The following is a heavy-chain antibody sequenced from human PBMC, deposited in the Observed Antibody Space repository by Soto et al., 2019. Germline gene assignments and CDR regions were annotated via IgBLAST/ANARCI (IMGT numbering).Heavy chain of an antibody. Sequence: QINLKESGPTLVKPTQTLTLTCSFSGFSLTTAGVGVGWVRQSPGEALEWLALIYWYDDERYSPSLKTRLTITTDTSKNQVVLKMTNMAPVDTATYYCAHSRNLITEDAQVGDFDYWGQGTLVTVSS. CDR3: AHSRNLITEDAQVGDFDY. CDR1: GFSLTTAGVG. D-gene: IGHD3-10*01. J-gene: IGHJ4*02. CDR2: IYWYDDE. V-gene: IGHV2-5*01.